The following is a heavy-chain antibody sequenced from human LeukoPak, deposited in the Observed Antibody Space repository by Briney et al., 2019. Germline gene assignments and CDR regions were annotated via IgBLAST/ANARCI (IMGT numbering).Heavy chain of an antibody. V-gene: IGHV4-59*08. CDR2: IYGSGST. CDR3: ARNVGWYSHDS. Sequence: KASETLSLTCTVSGDSLSSHYWSWIRQPPGKGLEWIGYIYGSGSTHYDPSLRSRVTIPEDTSKDHFSLKLTSVTAADTAVYYCARNVGWYSHDSWGQGTLVTVSS. D-gene: IGHD6-19*01. CDR1: GDSLSSHY. J-gene: IGHJ4*02.